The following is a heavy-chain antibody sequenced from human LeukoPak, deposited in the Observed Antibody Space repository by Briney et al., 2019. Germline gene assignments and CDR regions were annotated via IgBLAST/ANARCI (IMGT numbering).Heavy chain of an antibody. J-gene: IGHJ6*02. D-gene: IGHD2-2*01. CDR2: INPNRCGT. CDR3: ASASPSSKEGYYYYGMDV. Sequence: GVSVKVSCKSSGYTFTGYFMHWVRQAPGQGLEWMGWINPNRCGTNYAQKFQGRVTMTRDTSISTAYMELSRLRSDDTAVYYCASASPSSKEGYYYYGMDVWGQRTTVTVSS. CDR1: GYTFTGYF. V-gene: IGHV1-2*02.